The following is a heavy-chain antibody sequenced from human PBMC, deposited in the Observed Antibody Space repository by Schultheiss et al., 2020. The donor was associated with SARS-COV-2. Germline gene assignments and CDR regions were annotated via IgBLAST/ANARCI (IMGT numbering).Heavy chain of an antibody. Sequence: SETLSLTCAVSGGSFSGYYWTWIRQPPGKGLEWIGEIYHSGSTNYNPSLKSRVTISVDTSKNQFSLKLSSVTAADTAVYYCAREPIRTYSSSSKDYWGQGTLVTVSS. V-gene: IGHV4-34*01. D-gene: IGHD6-6*01. CDR3: AREPIRTYSSSSKDY. J-gene: IGHJ4*02. CDR2: IYHSGST. CDR1: GGSFSGYY.